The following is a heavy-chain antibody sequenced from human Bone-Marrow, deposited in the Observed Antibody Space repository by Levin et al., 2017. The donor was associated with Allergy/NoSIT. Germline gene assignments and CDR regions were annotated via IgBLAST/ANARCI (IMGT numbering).Heavy chain of an antibody. Sequence: KVSCKGFGYSFTKYWIGWVRQMPGKGLEWMGIICPDDSDTRYDPSFEGQVTISADKSTNTAYLQWNSLRATDTAIYYCARQAQVAGPGIDYWGQGTLVTVSS. J-gene: IGHJ4*02. CDR3: ARQAQVAGPGIDY. CDR1: GYSFTKYW. CDR2: ICPDDSDT. D-gene: IGHD6-19*01. V-gene: IGHV5-51*01.